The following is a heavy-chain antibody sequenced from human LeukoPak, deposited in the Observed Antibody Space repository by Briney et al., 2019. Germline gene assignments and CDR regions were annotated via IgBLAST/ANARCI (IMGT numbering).Heavy chain of an antibody. D-gene: IGHD3-22*01. V-gene: IGHV3-21*01. CDR1: GFIFSSYS. CDR3: SKHGSSDPGN. Sequence: PGGSLRLSCAASGFIFSSYSMNWVRQAPGKGLEWVSFISTSSSYIYYADSVKGRFTISRDNSKNTLYLQMNSLRTEDTAVYYCSKHGSSDPGNWGQGTLVTVSS. J-gene: IGHJ4*02. CDR2: ISTSSSYI.